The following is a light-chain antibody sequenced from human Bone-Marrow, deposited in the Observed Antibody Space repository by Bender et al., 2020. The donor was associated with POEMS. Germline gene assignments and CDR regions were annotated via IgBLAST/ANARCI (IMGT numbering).Light chain of an antibody. V-gene: IGLV4-69*01. CDR1: SGHINYA. Sequence: QVVLTQPPSASASLGASVKLTCTLSSGHINYAIAWHQQQPEKGPRYLMKVNSDGSHNKGDGIPDRFSGSSSGAERYLTISSLQSEDEADYYCQTWGTGIVVFGGGTRLTVL. CDR3: QTWGTGIVV. J-gene: IGLJ2*01. CDR2: VNSDGSH.